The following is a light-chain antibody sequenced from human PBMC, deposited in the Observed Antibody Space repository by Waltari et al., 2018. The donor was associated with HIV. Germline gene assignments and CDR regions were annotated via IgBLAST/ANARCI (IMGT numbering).Light chain of an antibody. CDR3: CSYAGSYTV. Sequence: QSALTQPRSVSGSPGQSVTISCTGTSSDVGGYNYVSWYQQHPGKAPKFRIYDVSKRPSGVPDRFSGSKSGNTASLTISGLQAEDEADYYCCSYAGSYTVFGGGTKLTVL. J-gene: IGLJ2*01. V-gene: IGLV2-11*01. CDR2: DVS. CDR1: SSDVGGYNY.